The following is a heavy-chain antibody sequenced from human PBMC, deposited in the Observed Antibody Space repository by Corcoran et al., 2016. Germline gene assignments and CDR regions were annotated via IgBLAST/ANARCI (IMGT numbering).Heavy chain of an antibody. V-gene: IGHV1-69*01. CDR2: IIPIFGTA. Sequence: QLQLVQSGAEVKKPGSSVKVSCKASGGTFSSYAISWVRQAPGQGLEWMGGIIPIFGTANYAQKFQGRVTITADESTSTAYMELSRLRSEDTAVYYCARSYWAAAGGSSGFDPWGQGTLVTVSS. D-gene: IGHD6-13*01. J-gene: IGHJ5*02. CDR3: ARSYWAAAGGSSGFDP. CDR1: GGTFSSYA.